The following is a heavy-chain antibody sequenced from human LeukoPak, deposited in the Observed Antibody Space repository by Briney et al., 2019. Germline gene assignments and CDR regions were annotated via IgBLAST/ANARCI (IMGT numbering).Heavy chain of an antibody. V-gene: IGHV4-31*03. Sequence: SETLSLTCTVSGGSISSGGYYWSWIRQHPGKGLEWIGYIYYSGSTYYNPSLKSRVTISVDTSKNQFSLKLSSVTAADTAVYYCARDGGLGYCSGGSCYGGFDPWGQGTLVTVSS. CDR3: ARDGGLGYCSGGSCYGGFDP. CDR2: IYYSGST. CDR1: GGSISSGGYY. J-gene: IGHJ5*02. D-gene: IGHD2-15*01.